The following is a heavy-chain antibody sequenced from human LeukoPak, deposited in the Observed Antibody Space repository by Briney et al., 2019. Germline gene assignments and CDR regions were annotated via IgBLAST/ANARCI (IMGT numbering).Heavy chain of an antibody. V-gene: IGHV4-34*01. CDR2: INHSGST. D-gene: IGHD3-10*01. CDR3: ARGYTMVRGVITYYYYGMDV. CDR1: GGSFSGYY. J-gene: IGHJ6*02. Sequence: SETLSLTCAVYGGSFSGYYWSWIRQPPGKGLEWIGEINHSGSTNYNPSLKSRVTISVDTSKNQFSLKLSSVTAADTAVYYCARGYTMVRGVITYYYYGMDVWGQGTTVTVSS.